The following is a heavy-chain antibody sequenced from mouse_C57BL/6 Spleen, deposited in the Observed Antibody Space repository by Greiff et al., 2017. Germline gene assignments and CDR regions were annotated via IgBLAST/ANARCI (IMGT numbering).Heavy chain of an antibody. Sequence: EVQLQQSGPELVKPGASVKIPCKASGYTFTDYNMDWVKQSHGKSLEWIGDINPNNGGTIYNQKFKGKATLTVDKSSSTAYMQLRSLTSEDTAVYDCASVDYSNYGAMDYWGQGTSVTVSS. CDR1: GYTFTDYN. V-gene: IGHV1-18*01. J-gene: IGHJ4*01. CDR2: INPNNGGT. CDR3: ASVDYSNYGAMDY. D-gene: IGHD2-5*01.